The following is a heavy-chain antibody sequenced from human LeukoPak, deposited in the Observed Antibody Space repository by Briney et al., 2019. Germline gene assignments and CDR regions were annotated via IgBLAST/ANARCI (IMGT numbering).Heavy chain of an antibody. CDR1: GFTFSSYG. D-gene: IGHD3-22*01. J-gene: IGHJ4*02. Sequence: GGSLRLSCAASGFTFSSYGMHWVRQAPGKGLEWVAFIRYDGSNKYYADSVKGRSTISRDNSKNTLYLQMNSLRAEDTAVYYCAKDRSSSGYHFDYWGQGTLVTVSS. CDR3: AKDRSSSGYHFDY. CDR2: IRYDGSNK. V-gene: IGHV3-30*02.